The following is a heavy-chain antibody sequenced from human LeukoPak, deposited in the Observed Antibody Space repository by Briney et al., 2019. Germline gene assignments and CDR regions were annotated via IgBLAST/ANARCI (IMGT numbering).Heavy chain of an antibody. Sequence: ASVKVSCKASGYTFTSYAIHWVRQAPGQRLQWMGWINAGTDKTKYSQKFQGRVTIARDTSASTAYMELSSLRSEDTAVYYCARVRGSYPRLDPWGQGTLVTVSS. CDR1: GYTFTSYA. D-gene: IGHD1-26*01. CDR2: INAGTDKT. V-gene: IGHV1-3*01. J-gene: IGHJ5*02. CDR3: ARVRGSYPRLDP.